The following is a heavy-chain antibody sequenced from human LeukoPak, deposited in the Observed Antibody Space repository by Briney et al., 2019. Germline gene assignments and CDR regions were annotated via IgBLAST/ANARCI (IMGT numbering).Heavy chain of an antibody. CDR2: ISGSGGST. D-gene: IGHD5-24*01. CDR1: RFTFSSYG. CDR3: AKNRDGYNNGMDV. J-gene: IGHJ6*02. V-gene: IGHV3-23*01. Sequence: GGSLRLSCAASRFTFSSYGMSWVRQAPGKGLEGVSSISGSGGSTYYADSVKGRFTISRDNSKNTLYLQMNSLKAEDTAVYYCAKNRDGYNNGMDVWGQGTTVTVSS.